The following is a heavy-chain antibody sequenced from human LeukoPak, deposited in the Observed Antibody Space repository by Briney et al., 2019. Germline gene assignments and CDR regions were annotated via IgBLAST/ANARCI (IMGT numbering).Heavy chain of an antibody. J-gene: IGHJ4*02. CDR2: ISFDESTN. D-gene: IGHD2-2*01. CDR1: GFTFSNHA. CDR3: ARGRTRYCRSTTCYARLDY. Sequence: GRSLRLSCAASGFTFSNHAMHWVRQGPGKGLEWVALISFDESTNYYADSVKGRFTISRDNSKNTQYLQMNSLRPEDTAVYYCARGRTRYCRSTTCYARLDYWGQGTLVTVSS. V-gene: IGHV3-30*04.